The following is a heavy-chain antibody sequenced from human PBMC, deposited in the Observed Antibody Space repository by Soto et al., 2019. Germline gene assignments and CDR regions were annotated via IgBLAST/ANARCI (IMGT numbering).Heavy chain of an antibody. CDR2: ISSISTTI. Sequence: GSLRLSCAASGFTCSDYYMSWIRQAPGKGLEWVSYISSISTTIYHADCVKGRFTISRDNAKNSLYLQMNTLRAEETAVYYCARERLRTGDYWRQGTVVSV. V-gene: IGHV3-11*01. D-gene: IGHD3-16*01. J-gene: IGHJ4*02. CDR3: ARERLRTGDY. CDR1: GFTCSDYY.